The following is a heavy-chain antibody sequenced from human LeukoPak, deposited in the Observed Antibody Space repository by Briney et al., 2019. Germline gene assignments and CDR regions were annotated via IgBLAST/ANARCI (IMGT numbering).Heavy chain of an antibody. D-gene: IGHD1-1*01. CDR3: AVTTLST. CDR2: IYPDDSDC. Sequence: GESLKISCKGSGYSFASYWIGWVRQMLGKGLEWMGVIYPDDSDCKYSPSFQGHVSFSVDKSINTAYLHWSSLKASDTAMYYCAVTTLSTWGQGTLVTVSS. CDR1: GYSFASYW. J-gene: IGHJ5*02. V-gene: IGHV5-51*01.